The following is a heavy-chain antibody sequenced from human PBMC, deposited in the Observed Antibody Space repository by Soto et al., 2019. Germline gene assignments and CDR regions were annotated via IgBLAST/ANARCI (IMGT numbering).Heavy chain of an antibody. V-gene: IGHV1-69*08. CDR1: GGTFSSYT. J-gene: IGHJ6*02. CDR2: IIPILGIA. CDR3: AGEAYCGGDCYSYDYYYGMDV. Sequence: QVQLVQSGAEVKKPGSSVKVSCKASGGTFSSYTISWVRQAPGQGLEWMGRIIPILGIANYAQKFQGRVTITADKSTSTAYMELSSLRSEDTAVYYCAGEAYCGGDCYSYDYYYGMDVWGQGTTVTVSS. D-gene: IGHD2-21*02.